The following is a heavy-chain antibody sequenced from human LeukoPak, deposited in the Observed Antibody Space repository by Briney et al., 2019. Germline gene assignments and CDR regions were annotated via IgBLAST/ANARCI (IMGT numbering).Heavy chain of an antibody. CDR2: INPNSGGT. CDR3: AREEDSGSYYGFDY. V-gene: IGHV1-2*02. D-gene: IGHD1-26*01. Sequence: ASVKVSCKASGYTFTSYDINWVRQATGQGLEWMGWINPNSGGTNYAQKFQGRVTMTRDTSISTAYMELSRLRSDDTAVYYCAREEDSGSYYGFDYWGQGTLVTVSS. J-gene: IGHJ4*02. CDR1: GYTFTSYD.